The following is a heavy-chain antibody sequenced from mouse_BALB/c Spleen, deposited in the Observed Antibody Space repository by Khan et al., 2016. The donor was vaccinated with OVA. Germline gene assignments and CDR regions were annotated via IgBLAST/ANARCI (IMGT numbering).Heavy chain of an antibody. CDR2: IWAGGST. D-gene: IGHD1-3*01. CDR3: ARLEDI. Sequence: QMPLEESGPGLVAPSQSMSITCTVSGFSLTSYGVHWVRPPPGKGLEWLGVIWAGGSTNYNSALMSRLSISKDNSKSQVFLKMNRLQTDDTAMYYCARLEDIWGQGTTLTVSS. J-gene: IGHJ2*01. CDR1: GFSLTSYG. V-gene: IGHV2-9*02.